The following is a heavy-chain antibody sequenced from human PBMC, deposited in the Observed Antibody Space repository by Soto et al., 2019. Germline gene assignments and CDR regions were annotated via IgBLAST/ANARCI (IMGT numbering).Heavy chain of an antibody. CDR3: ARDLSSGSHYFDY. CDR2: IYYSGST. V-gene: IGHV4-30-4*01. D-gene: IGHD6-19*01. J-gene: IGHJ4*02. Sequence: NPSETLSLTCTVSGGSISSGDYYWSWIRQPPGKGLEWIGYIYYSGSTYYNPSLKSRVTISVDTSKNQFSLKLSSVTAADTAVYYCARDLSSGSHYFDYWGQGTLVTVSS. CDR1: GGSISSGDYY.